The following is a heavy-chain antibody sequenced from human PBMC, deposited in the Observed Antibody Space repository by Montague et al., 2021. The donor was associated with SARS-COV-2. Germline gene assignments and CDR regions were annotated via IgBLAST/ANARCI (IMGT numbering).Heavy chain of an antibody. D-gene: IGHD1-14*01. Sequence: CAISGDSVSSNSAAWNWIRQSPSRGLEWLGRTYYRSRWFNDYAVSIRSRITINPDTSKNQFSLQLNSVTPEDTAVYYCARATEWRGYYYYYYMDVWGMGTTVTLSS. J-gene: IGHJ6*03. V-gene: IGHV6-1*01. CDR3: ARATEWRGYYYYYYMDV. CDR1: GDSVSSNSAA. CDR2: TYYRSRWFN.